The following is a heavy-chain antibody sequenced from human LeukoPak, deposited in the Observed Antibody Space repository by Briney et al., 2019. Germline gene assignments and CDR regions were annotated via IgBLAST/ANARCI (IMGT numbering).Heavy chain of an antibody. J-gene: IGHJ3*02. V-gene: IGHV4-34*01. CDR2: INHSGST. CDR1: GGSFSGYY. D-gene: IGHD3-10*01. Sequence: SETLSLTCAVYGGSFSGYYWSWIRQPPGKGLEWIGEINHSGSTNYNPSLKSRVTISVDTSKNQFSLKLNSVTAADTAVYYCAKSNGYGLVDIRGQGTMVTVSS. CDR3: AKSNGYGLVDI.